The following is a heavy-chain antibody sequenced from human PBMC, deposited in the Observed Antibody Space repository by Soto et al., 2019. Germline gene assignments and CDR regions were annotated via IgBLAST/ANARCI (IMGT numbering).Heavy chain of an antibody. CDR2: ISGGGGST. D-gene: IGHD3-9*01. J-gene: IGHJ5*02. CDR3: AKAGGYDILTGYRNRFDP. CDR1: GFTFTSYA. V-gene: IGHV3-23*01. Sequence: EVQLLESGGGLVQPGVSLRLSCAASGFTFTSYAMSWVRQAPGKGLEWVSGISGGGGSTYYADSVKGRFTISRDNSKNTLYLQMNSLRAEDTAVYYCAKAGGYDILTGYRNRFDPWGQGTLVTVSS.